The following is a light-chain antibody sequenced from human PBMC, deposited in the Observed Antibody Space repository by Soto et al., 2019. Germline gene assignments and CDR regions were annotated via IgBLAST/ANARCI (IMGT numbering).Light chain of an antibody. Sequence: EIVLTQSPGTLSLSQGERATLSCRASQSVSSYLAWYQQKPGQAPRLLIYDASNRATGIPARFSGSGPGTDFTLTISSLEPEDFAVYYCQQRSNWPWTFGQGTKVDIK. V-gene: IGKV3-11*01. CDR1: QSVSSY. J-gene: IGKJ1*01. CDR2: DAS. CDR3: QQRSNWPWT.